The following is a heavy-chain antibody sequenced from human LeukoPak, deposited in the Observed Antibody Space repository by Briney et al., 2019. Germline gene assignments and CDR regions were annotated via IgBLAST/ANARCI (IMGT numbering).Heavy chain of an antibody. CDR1: GFXFSSYG. Sequence: GRSPRLSCAASGFXFSSYGIHWVRQAPGKGLEWVAVIWYDGSNKYYADSVRGRFTISRDNSKNTLYLQMNSLRAEDTAVYYCARAAAFGSGSYSRDAFDIWGQGTVVTVSA. J-gene: IGHJ3*02. CDR2: IWYDGSNK. CDR3: ARAAAFGSGSYSRDAFDI. V-gene: IGHV3-33*01. D-gene: IGHD3-10*01.